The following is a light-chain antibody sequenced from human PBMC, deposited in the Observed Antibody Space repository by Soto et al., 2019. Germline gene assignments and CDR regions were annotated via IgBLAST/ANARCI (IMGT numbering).Light chain of an antibody. CDR3: CSYAGSYTLV. J-gene: IGLJ2*01. CDR1: SSDVGGYIY. CDR2: DVS. Sequence: QSALTQPRSVSGSPGQSVTLSCTGTSSDVGGYIYVSWYQQHPGKAPKLMIYDVSKRPSGVPDRFSGSRSGNTASLTISGLQAEDEADYYCCSYAGSYTLVFGGGTKLTVL. V-gene: IGLV2-11*01.